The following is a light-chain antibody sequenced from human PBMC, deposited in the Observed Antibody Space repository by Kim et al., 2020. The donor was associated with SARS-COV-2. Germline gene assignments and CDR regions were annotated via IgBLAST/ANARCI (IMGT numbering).Light chain of an antibody. CDR3: QQSHTTPLLT. J-gene: IGKJ4*01. CDR1: QRISTY. CDR2: AAS. V-gene: IGKV1-39*01. Sequence: DIQMTQSPSSLAASVGDRVTIACRASQRISTYLNWYQQKPGKAPKLLIYAASTLQSGVPSRFSGSGSGTDFTLTISSLQPEYCATYYCQQSHTTPLLTFGGGTKVDIK.